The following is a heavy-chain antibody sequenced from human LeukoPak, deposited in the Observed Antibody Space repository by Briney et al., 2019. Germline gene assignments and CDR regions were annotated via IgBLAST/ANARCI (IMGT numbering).Heavy chain of an antibody. CDR2: IYYSGST. D-gene: IGHD2-21*02. V-gene: IGHV4-39*01. CDR3: ARHVASDLRIVVVTSDWYFDL. J-gene: IGHJ2*01. CDR1: RGSISSSRFY. Sequence: SETLSLTCIVSRGSISSSRFYWAWIRQPPGKGLEWIGTIYYSGSTYYNPSLKSRVTISADTSKNQFSLNLSSVTAADTGVYYCARHVASDLRIVVVTSDWYFDLWGRGTLVTVSS.